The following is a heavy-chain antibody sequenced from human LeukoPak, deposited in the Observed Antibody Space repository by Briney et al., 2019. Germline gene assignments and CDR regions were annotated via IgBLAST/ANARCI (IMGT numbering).Heavy chain of an antibody. CDR2: ISGDGGST. D-gene: IGHD6-19*01. V-gene: IGHV3-43*02. CDR1: GFTFDDYA. CDR3: AKDLFSGTVATPYFYYYGMDV. J-gene: IGHJ6*02. Sequence: PGGSLRLSCAASGFTFDDYAMHWVRQAPGKGLEWVSLISGDGGSTCFADSVKGRFTISRDNSKNSLYLQMNSLRTEDTALYYCAKDLFSGTVATPYFYYYGMDVWGQGTTVTVSS.